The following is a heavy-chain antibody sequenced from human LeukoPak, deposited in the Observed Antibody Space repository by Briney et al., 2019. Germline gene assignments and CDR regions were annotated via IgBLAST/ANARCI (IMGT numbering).Heavy chain of an antibody. CDR3: AKVGRFGELSFYGMDV. D-gene: IGHD3-10*01. V-gene: IGHV3-9*01. Sequence: PGGSLRLSCAASGFTFDDYAMHWVRQAPGKGLEWVSGISWNSGSIGYADSVKGRFTISRDNAKNSLYLQMNSLRAEDTALYYCAKVGRFGELSFYGMDVWGQGTTVTVSS. CDR2: ISWNSGSI. J-gene: IGHJ6*02. CDR1: GFTFDDYA.